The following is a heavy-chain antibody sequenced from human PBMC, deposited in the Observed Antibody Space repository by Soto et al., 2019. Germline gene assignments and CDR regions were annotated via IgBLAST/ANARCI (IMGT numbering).Heavy chain of an antibody. J-gene: IGHJ4*02. CDR3: ARGGGRPGD. Sequence: GGSLRLSCAASGLTFSSYWMSWVRQAPGKGLEWVANIKQDGSEKYYVDSVKGRFTISRDNAKNSLYLQMNSLRAEDTAGYYCARGGGRPGDWGQGTLVTVSA. D-gene: IGHD3-10*01. CDR1: GLTFSSYW. V-gene: IGHV3-7*01. CDR2: IKQDGSEK.